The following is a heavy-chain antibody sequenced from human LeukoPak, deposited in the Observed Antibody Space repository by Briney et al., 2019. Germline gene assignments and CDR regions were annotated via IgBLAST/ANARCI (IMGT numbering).Heavy chain of an antibody. Sequence: ASVKVSCKALGYSFRDHHVIWVRQAPGQGLEWMGWIHPGTGDTKFGQNFQGRLTMTWDTSITTAYLDLIELTSDDTAVYYCSSHYGPGPVWGQGTLVTASS. CDR1: GYSFRDHH. CDR2: IHPGTGDT. J-gene: IGHJ4*02. V-gene: IGHV1-2*02. D-gene: IGHD3-10*01. CDR3: SSHYGPGPV.